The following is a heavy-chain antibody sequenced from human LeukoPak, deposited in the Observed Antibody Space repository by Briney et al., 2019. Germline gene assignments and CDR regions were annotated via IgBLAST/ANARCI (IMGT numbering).Heavy chain of an antibody. CDR1: GDTFTSDD. J-gene: IGHJ3*02. V-gene: IGHV1-8*01. D-gene: IGHD6-19*01. CDR3: AIVAGHAFDI. Sequence: GASVKVSCKASGDTFTSDDINGVRQATGQGLEWMGWMNPNSGNTGYAQKFQGRATMTRNTSISTAYMELSSLRSEDTAVYYCAIVAGHAFDIWGQGTMVTVSS. CDR2: MNPNSGNT.